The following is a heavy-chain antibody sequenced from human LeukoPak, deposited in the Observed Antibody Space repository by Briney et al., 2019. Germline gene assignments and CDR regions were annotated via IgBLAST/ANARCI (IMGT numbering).Heavy chain of an antibody. Sequence: GGSLRLSCAPSGFTFDDYTMHCVRQAPGKGLECVSLISWDGGSTYYADSVKGRFTISRDNSKNSLYLQMNSLRTEDTAVYYCAASPQIRSGWFDYWGRGTLVTVSS. CDR2: ISWDGGST. D-gene: IGHD6-19*01. CDR3: AASPQIRSGWFDY. J-gene: IGHJ4*02. V-gene: IGHV3-43*01. CDR1: GFTFDDYT.